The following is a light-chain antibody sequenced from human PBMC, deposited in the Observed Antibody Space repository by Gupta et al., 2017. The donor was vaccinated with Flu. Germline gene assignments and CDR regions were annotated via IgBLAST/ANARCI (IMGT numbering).Light chain of an antibody. CDR2: RAS. Sequence: PSTLSASVGDRVTISCRASQNITHWLAWYQQKPGKAPKLLIYRASDLQSGVPSRFSGSGFGTEFTLTINSLQPDDSATYSCQQDNNQPYTFGQGTKLEIK. V-gene: IGKV1-5*03. CDR3: QQDNNQPYT. J-gene: IGKJ2*01. CDR1: QNITHW.